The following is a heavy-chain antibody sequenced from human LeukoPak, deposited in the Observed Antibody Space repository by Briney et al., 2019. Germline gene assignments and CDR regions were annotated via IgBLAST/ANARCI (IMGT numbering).Heavy chain of an antibody. CDR1: GYSINSGYY. CDR2: VRVNWRT. CDR3: AREGDCSAYACYSSPLDS. V-gene: IGHV4-38-2*02. Sequence: SETLSLTCIVSGYSINSGYYWGWIRQPPGKGLEWIGSVRVNWRTYYNPSLKSRVTISVDTSKNHFSLSLTSVTAADMAVYYCAREGDCSAYACYSSPLDSWGQGTLVTVSS. D-gene: IGHD2-15*01. J-gene: IGHJ4*02.